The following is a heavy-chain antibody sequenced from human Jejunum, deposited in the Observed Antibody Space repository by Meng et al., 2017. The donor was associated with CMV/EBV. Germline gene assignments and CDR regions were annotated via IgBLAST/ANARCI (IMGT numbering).Heavy chain of an antibody. J-gene: IGHJ4*02. Sequence: QVQLQQWGAGRLKPSETLSLTCAVYDGSFSGHYWNWIRQPPWKGLECIGEISQSGSTNNSPSLRSRVTISVDTSKNQFSLKLTSVPAADTAVYYFACSPSDRGGWYIRAYYFDYWGQGSLVTVSS. D-gene: IGHD6-19*01. CDR1: DGSFSGHY. CDR2: ISQSGST. V-gene: IGHV4-34*01. CDR3: ACSPSDRGGWYIRAYYFDY.